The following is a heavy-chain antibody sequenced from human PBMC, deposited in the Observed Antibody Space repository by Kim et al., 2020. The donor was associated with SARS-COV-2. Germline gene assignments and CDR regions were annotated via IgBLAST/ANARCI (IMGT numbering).Heavy chain of an antibody. Sequence: GGSLRLSCGASGFTFRSYSMNWVRQAPGKGLEWVSTISSHSIYIYYADSVKGRFSISRDNGKNTLYLQMDSLRAEDTAIYYCTRDLITGRSGGFDYWDQG. D-gene: IGHD3-10*01. CDR2: ISSHSIYI. CDR3: TRDLITGRSGGFDY. V-gene: IGHV3-21*01. CDR1: GFTFRSYS. J-gene: IGHJ4*02.